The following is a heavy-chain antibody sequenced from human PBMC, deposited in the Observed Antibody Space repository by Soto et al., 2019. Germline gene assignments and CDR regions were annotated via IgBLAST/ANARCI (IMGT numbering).Heavy chain of an antibody. J-gene: IGHJ5*02. CDR3: ESLWFGEPINWFDP. D-gene: IGHD3-10*01. Sequence: QVQLVQSGAEVKKPGSSVKVSCKASGGTFSSYAISWVRQAPGQGLEWMGGIIPIFGTANYAQKFQGRVTITADKSTSTAYMGLSSLRSEDTAVYYCESLWFGEPINWFDPWGHGTLVSVSS. V-gene: IGHV1-69*06. CDR2: IIPIFGTA. CDR1: GGTFSSYA.